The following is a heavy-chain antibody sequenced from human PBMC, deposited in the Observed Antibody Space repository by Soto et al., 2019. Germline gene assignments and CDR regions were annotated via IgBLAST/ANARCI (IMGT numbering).Heavy chain of an antibody. V-gene: IGHV3-23*01. Sequence: GGSLRLSCAASGFTFSSYAMSWVRQAPGKGLEWVSAISGSGGSTYYADSVKGRFTISRDNSKNTLYLQMNSLRAEDTAVYYCAKDLHPPIHLNTDPWGQGTLVTVSS. CDR1: GFTFSSYA. J-gene: IGHJ5*02. CDR2: ISGSGGST. CDR3: AKDLHPPIHLNTDP. D-gene: IGHD3-16*01.